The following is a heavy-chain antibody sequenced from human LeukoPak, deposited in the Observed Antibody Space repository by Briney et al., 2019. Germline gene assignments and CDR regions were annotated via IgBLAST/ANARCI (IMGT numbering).Heavy chain of an antibody. CDR3: ARDGGSAIPFDY. J-gene: IGHJ4*02. Sequence: PGGSLRLSCAASGFTFDDYGMSWVRQAPGKGLEWISGVNWNGGSTGYADSVKGRFTISRDNAKNSLYLQMNSLRAEDTALYYCARDGGSAIPFDYWGQGTLVTVSS. CDR2: VNWNGGST. V-gene: IGHV3-20*04. CDR1: GFTFDDYG.